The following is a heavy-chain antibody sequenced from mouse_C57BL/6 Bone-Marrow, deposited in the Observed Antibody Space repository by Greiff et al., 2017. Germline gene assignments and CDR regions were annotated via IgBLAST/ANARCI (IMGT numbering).Heavy chain of an antibody. V-gene: IGHV5-16*01. CDR3: AREGHYYGSVDY. Sequence: EVKLMESEGGLVQPGSSMKLSCTASGFTFSDYYMAWVRQVPEKGLEWVANINYDGSSTYYLDSLKSRFIISRDNAKNILYLQMSSLKSEDTATYYCAREGHYYGSVDYWGQGTTLTVSS. CDR2: INYDGSST. D-gene: IGHD1-1*01. CDR1: GFTFSDYY. J-gene: IGHJ2*01.